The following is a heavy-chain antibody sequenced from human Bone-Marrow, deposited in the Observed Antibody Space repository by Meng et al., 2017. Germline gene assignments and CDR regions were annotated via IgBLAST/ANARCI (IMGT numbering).Heavy chain of an antibody. Sequence: SETLSLTCAVSGGSISSSNWWSWVRQPPGKGLEWMGEIYHSGSTNYNPSLKSRVTISVDKSKNQFSLKLSSVTAADTAVYYCARDVNCSGGSCYYFDYWGQGTLVTVSS. CDR1: GGSISSSNW. CDR2: IYHSGST. CDR3: ARDVNCSGGSCYYFDY. D-gene: IGHD2-15*01. J-gene: IGHJ4*02. V-gene: IGHV4-4*02.